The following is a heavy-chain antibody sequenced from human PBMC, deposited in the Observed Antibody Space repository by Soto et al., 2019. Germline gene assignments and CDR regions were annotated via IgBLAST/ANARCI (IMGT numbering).Heavy chain of an antibody. Sequence: GASVKVSCKASGYTFTSYGISWVRQAPGQGLEWMGWISAYNGNTNYAQKLQGRVTMTTDTSTSTAYMELRSLRSDDTAVYYCARVDTAMGPYYYYGMDVWGQGTTVTVSS. J-gene: IGHJ6*02. CDR1: GYTFTSYG. CDR3: ARVDTAMGPYYYYGMDV. D-gene: IGHD5-18*01. CDR2: ISAYNGNT. V-gene: IGHV1-18*04.